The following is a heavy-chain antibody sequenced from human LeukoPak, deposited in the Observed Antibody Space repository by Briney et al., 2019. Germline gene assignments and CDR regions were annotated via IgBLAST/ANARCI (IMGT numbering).Heavy chain of an antibody. V-gene: IGHV3-23*01. CDR2: ITGGGDRT. J-gene: IGHJ6*02. Sequence: GGSLRLSCAASGFTFSSYWMSWVRQAPGKGLEWVSAITGGGDRTFSADSVKGRFTISRDNSQNTLFLQMNSLRAEDTGTYYCAKEFGEIFGVVGASYYYYYGMDVWGQGTTVTVSS. CDR3: AKEFGEIFGVVGASYYYYYGMDV. D-gene: IGHD3-3*01. CDR1: GFTFSSYW.